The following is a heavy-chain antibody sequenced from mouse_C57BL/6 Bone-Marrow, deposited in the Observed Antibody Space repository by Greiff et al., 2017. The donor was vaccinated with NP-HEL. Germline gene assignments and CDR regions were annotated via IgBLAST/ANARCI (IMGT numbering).Heavy chain of an antibody. CDR2: INPYNGGT. CDR3: ASGNYGFAY. CDR1: FSPFPSSS. J-gene: IGHJ3*01. V-gene: IGHV1-19*01. Sequence: EVQLQQSGPVLVKPGASAKLSRPSSFSPFPSSSLPFFPPIHLNSLEWIGVINPYNGGTSYNQKFKGKATLTVDKSSSTAYMELNSLTSEDSAVYYCASGNYGFAYWGQGTLVTVSA. D-gene: IGHD2-1*01.